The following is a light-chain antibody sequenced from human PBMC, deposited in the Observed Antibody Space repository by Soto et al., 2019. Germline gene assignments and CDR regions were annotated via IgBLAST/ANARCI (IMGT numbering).Light chain of an antibody. CDR3: QQANSFPIT. J-gene: IGKJ5*01. CDR1: QDIDSW. V-gene: IGKV1-12*01. Sequence: DIQLTQSPSSVSASVGDRVTITCRAGQDIDSWLAWYQQTPGKAPKLLIFAASTLQSGVPSRFSGGGSGTDFTLAISGLQPEDFATYYCQQANSFPITFSQGTRLEIK. CDR2: AAS.